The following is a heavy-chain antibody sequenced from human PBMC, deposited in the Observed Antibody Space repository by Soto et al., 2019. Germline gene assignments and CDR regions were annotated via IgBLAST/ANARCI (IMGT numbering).Heavy chain of an antibody. J-gene: IGHJ6*02. CDR3: ASVDRYDSSGYYDYYYYGMDV. CDR2: IYSSSSYT. Sequence: PGGSLRLSCAASGFIVSNTYMSWVRQAPGKGLEWVSFIYSSSSYTNYADSVKGRFTISRDNAKNSLYLQMNSLRDEDTAVYYCASVDRYDSSGYYDYYYYGMDVWGQGTTVTVSS. V-gene: IGHV3-11*06. CDR1: GFIVSNTY. D-gene: IGHD3-22*01.